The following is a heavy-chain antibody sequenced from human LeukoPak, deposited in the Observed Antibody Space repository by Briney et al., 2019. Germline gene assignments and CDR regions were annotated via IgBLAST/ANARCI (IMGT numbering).Heavy chain of an antibody. J-gene: IGHJ4*02. CDR3: ARRYYGHFDD. V-gene: IGHV4-34*01. CDR2: INHSGST. CDR1: GGSFSGYY. D-gene: IGHD4-17*01. Sequence: SETLSLTCAVYGGSFSGYYWSWIRQPPGKGLEWIGEINHSGSTNYNPSLKSRVTISVDTSKNQFSLKLSSVTAADTAVYYCARRYYGHFDDWGQGTLVTVSS.